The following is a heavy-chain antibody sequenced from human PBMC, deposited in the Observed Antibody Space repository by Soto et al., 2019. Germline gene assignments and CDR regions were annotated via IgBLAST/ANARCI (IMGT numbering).Heavy chain of an antibody. Sequence: GGSLRLSCAASGFTFSSYAMSWVRQAPGKGLEWVSAISGSGGSTYYADSVKGRFTISRDNSKNTLYLQMNSLRAEDTAVYYCAREYYDILTGYYLVFDYWGQGTLVTVST. V-gene: IGHV3-23*01. J-gene: IGHJ4*02. CDR3: AREYYDILTGYYLVFDY. D-gene: IGHD3-9*01. CDR1: GFTFSSYA. CDR2: ISGSGGST.